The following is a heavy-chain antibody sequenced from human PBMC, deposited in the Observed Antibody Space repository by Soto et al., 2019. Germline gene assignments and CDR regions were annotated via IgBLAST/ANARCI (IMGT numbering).Heavy chain of an antibody. J-gene: IGHJ3*02. Sequence: QVQLQQWGAGLLKPSETLSLTCAVYGGFVSSGSYYWSWIRQPPGKGLEWIGEMSHGGGTHFNPSLKSRVTISVDTAKNQFSLKRSSVTAADTALYYCARVERGTATTVVDAFDIWGPGTMVTVSS. V-gene: IGHV4-34*01. CDR2: MSHGGGT. CDR3: ARVERGTATTVVDAFDI. D-gene: IGHD1-1*01. CDR1: GGFVSSGSYY.